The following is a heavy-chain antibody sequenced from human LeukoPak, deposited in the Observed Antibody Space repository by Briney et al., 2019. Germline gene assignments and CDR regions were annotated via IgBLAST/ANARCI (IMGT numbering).Heavy chain of an antibody. CDR1: GFTFSSYA. J-gene: IGHJ4*02. CDR3: AKDREGLSSGYDLEYFDY. V-gene: IGHV3-23*01. D-gene: IGHD5-12*01. Sequence: GGSLRLSCAASGFTFSSYAMNWVRQAPGKGLEWVSAISGGGGTSYYADSVKGRFTISRDNSKNTLFLQMNSLRAEDTAVYYCAKDREGLSSGYDLEYFDYWGQGTLVTVSS. CDR2: ISGGGGTS.